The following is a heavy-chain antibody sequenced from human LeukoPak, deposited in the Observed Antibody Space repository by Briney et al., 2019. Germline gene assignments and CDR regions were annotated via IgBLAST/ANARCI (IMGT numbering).Heavy chain of an antibody. J-gene: IGHJ4*02. CDR2: ISGDGGIT. CDR1: GFTFSTYT. Sequence: PGGSLRLSCAASGFTFSTYTMSWVRQAPGKGLEWVSAISGDGGITHYADSVKGRFTISRDNSQKMLYLQLSSLRAEDTALYYCAGRDYFGSGSYDYWGQGTLVTVSS. D-gene: IGHD3-10*01. V-gene: IGHV3-23*01. CDR3: AGRDYFGSGSYDY.